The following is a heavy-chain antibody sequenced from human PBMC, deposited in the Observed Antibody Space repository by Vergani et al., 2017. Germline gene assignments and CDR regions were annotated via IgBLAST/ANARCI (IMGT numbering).Heavy chain of an antibody. J-gene: IGHJ6*02. D-gene: IGHD5-12*01. V-gene: IGHV3-15*01. CDR3: AERESGSYYYDYYGMDV. Sequence: EVQLVESGGGLVQPGGSLRLSCAASGFTFRNAWMSWVRQAPGKGMEWVGRIKSKTDGGTTDYAAPVKGRFTISRDDSKNTLYLQMNSLKTEDTAVYYCAERESGSYYYDYYGMDVWGQGTTVTVSS. CDR1: GFTFRNAW. CDR2: IKSKTDGGTT.